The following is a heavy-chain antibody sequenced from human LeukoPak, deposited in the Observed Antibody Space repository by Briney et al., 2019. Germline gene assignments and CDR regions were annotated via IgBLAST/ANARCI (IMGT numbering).Heavy chain of an antibody. CDR2: LSDSGDST. J-gene: IGHJ4*02. V-gene: IGHV3-23*01. D-gene: IGHD3-22*01. Sequence: GGSLRLSCAASGFTFSNYAMSRVRQAPGKGLEWVSSLSDSGDSTYYADSVKGRFTISRDNSKNTLYLQMNSLRAEDTAVYYCARDINYYDSSGYYKDYWGQGTLVTVSS. CDR1: GFTFSNYA. CDR3: ARDINYYDSSGYYKDY.